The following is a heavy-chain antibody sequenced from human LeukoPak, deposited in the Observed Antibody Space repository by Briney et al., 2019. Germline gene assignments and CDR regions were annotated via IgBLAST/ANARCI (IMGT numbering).Heavy chain of an antibody. V-gene: IGHV3-23*01. D-gene: IGHD3-9*01. J-gene: IGHJ4*02. Sequence: GGSLRLSCAASGFTFSSYAMSWVRQAPGKGLEWVSAISGSGGSTYYADSVKGRFTISRDNSKNTLYLQMNSLRAEDTAVYYCAKRTGQDFDWLLEDYWGQGTLVTVSS. CDR1: GFTFSSYA. CDR3: AKRTGQDFDWLLEDY. CDR2: ISGSGGST.